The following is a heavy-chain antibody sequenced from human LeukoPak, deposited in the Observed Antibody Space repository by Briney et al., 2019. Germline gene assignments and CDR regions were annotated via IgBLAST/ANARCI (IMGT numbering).Heavy chain of an antibody. V-gene: IGHV3-23*01. D-gene: IGHD5-18*01. CDR2: ISGSGGST. CDR1: GFIFSRYA. J-gene: IGHJ1*01. Sequence: PGGSLTLSCAVSGFIFSRYAMSWLRQAPGKGLEWVSAISGSGGSTYYADSVKRRFTIHRDNSKNTLYVQINSLRAEDTTVYYCAKVGYSYGPDHAEYFQHWGQGTLVTVSS. CDR3: AKVGYSYGPDHAEYFQH.